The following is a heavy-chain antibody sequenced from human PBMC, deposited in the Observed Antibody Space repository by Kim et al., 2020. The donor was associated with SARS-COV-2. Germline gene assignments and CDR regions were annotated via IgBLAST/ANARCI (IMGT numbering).Heavy chain of an antibody. CDR2: IYYSGST. D-gene: IGHD3-16*01. Sequence: SETLSLTCTVSGGSISSYFWSWIRQPPGKGLEWIGYIYYSGSTNYNPSLRRRITISGDTSKNQFSLKLSSVTAADTAVYYCARHASALGYFDYWGQGTLVTVSS. V-gene: IGHV4-59*08. CDR3: ARHASALGYFDY. CDR1: GGSISSYF. J-gene: IGHJ4*02.